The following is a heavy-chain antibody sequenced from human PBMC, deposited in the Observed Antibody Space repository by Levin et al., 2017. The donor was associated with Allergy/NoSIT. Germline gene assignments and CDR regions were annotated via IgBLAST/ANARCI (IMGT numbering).Heavy chain of an antibody. Sequence: GSLRLSCTISGGSISSYYWSWIRQPAGKGLEWIGRIYTSGSTNYNPSLTSRVTMSVDTSKNQFSLKLTAVTAADTAVYYCARAAGTTSLARYFDYWGQGTLVTVSS. D-gene: IGHD1-7*01. CDR2: IYTSGST. CDR3: ARAAGTTSLARYFDY. V-gene: IGHV4-4*07. CDR1: GGSISSYY. J-gene: IGHJ4*02.